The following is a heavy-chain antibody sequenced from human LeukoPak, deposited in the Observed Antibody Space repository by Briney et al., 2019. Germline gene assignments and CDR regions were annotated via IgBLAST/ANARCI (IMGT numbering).Heavy chain of an antibody. J-gene: IGHJ1*01. CDR2: IKSDGGT. CDR1: GFTLSTYR. CDR3: ARAPSEIGGYYPEYFRH. D-gene: IGHD3-22*01. Sequence: GGSLRLSCAASGFTLSTYRMHWVRQAPGKGLVWVSRIKSDGGTNYADSVKGRFTISRDNAKKTVSLQMNSLRPEDTGVYYCARAPSEIGGYYPEYFRHWGQGTLVTVSS. V-gene: IGHV3-74*01.